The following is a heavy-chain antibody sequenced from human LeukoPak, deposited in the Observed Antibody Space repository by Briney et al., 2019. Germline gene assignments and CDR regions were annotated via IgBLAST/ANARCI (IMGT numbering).Heavy chain of an antibody. Sequence: PSETLSLTCTVSGGSMSSSSYYWGWIRQPPGKGLEWIGSIYYSESTYQNPSLKSRVTISVDTSKNQFSLKLSSVTAADTAVYYCARIPTVTFFDYWGQGTLVTVSS. CDR3: ARIPTVTFFDY. D-gene: IGHD4-17*01. V-gene: IGHV4-39*07. CDR2: IYYSEST. CDR1: GGSMSSSSYY. J-gene: IGHJ4*02.